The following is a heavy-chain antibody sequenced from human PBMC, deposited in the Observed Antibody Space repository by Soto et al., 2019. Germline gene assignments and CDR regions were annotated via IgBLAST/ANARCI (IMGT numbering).Heavy chain of an antibody. D-gene: IGHD4-17*01. CDR3: AKDWSYGDYVGGSFDY. CDR2: ISGSGNSP. J-gene: IGHJ4*02. CDR1: GFTFSSYA. V-gene: IGHV3-23*01. Sequence: EVQLLESGGGLVQPGGSLRLSCAASGFTFSSYAMSWVRQAPGKGLEWVSAISGSGNSPYYADSVKGRFTFSRDNSKNTVYLQMSSLKAEDTAVYYCAKDWSYGDYVGGSFDYWGQGTLVTVSS.